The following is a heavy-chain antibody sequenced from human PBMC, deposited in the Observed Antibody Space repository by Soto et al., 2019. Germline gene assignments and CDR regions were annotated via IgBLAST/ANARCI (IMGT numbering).Heavy chain of an antibody. CDR3: ARGNLHCSGGSCYRSHWFDP. D-gene: IGHD2-15*01. Sequence: SETLSLTCTVSGGSISSYYWSWIRQPPGKGLEWIGYIYYSGSTNYNPSLKSRVTISVDTSKNQFSLKLSSVTAADTAVYYRARGNLHCSGGSCYRSHWFDPWGQGTLVTVSS. V-gene: IGHV4-59*01. J-gene: IGHJ5*02. CDR2: IYYSGST. CDR1: GGSISSYY.